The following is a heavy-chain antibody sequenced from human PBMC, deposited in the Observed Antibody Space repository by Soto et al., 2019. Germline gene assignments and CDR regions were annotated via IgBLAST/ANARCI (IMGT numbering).Heavy chain of an antibody. Sequence: QTLSLPGVISGYSVASNSAAWNWIRQSPSRGLEWLGRTYYRSKWYNDYAVSVKSRITINPDTSKNQFSLQLNSVTPEDTAVYYCARDRPDYNSSGTSLDYWGQGTLVTVSS. D-gene: IGHD3-22*01. CDR1: GYSVASNSAA. V-gene: IGHV6-1*01. J-gene: IGHJ4*02. CDR3: ARDRPDYNSSGTSLDY. CDR2: TYYRSKWYN.